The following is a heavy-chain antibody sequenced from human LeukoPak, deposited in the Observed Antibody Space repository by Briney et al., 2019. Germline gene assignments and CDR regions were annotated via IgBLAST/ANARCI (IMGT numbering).Heavy chain of an antibody. Sequence: SETLSLTCAVYGGSLSGYDWSWIRQPPGKGLEWLGEINHSGSTNYNPSLKSRVTISVDTSKNQFSLKLSSVTAADTAVYYCASSPFSGIRRKPIHWYFDLWGRGTLVTVSS. J-gene: IGHJ2*01. D-gene: IGHD3-10*01. CDR2: INHSGST. V-gene: IGHV4-34*01. CDR3: ASSPFSGIRRKPIHWYFDL. CDR1: GGSLSGYD.